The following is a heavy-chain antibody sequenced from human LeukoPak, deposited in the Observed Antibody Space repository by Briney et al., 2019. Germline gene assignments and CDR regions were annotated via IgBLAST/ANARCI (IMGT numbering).Heavy chain of an antibody. CDR2: IIPIFGTA. J-gene: IGHJ6*02. CDR3: ARDRVVPFSDYYYGMDV. Sequence: SVKVSCKASGGTFSSYAISWVRQAPGQGLEWMGGIIPIFGTANYAQKFQGRVTITADKSTSTAYMELSSLRSEDTAVYYCARDRVVPFSDYYYGMDVWGQGTTVTVSS. V-gene: IGHV1-69*06. CDR1: GGTFSSYA. D-gene: IGHD2-2*01.